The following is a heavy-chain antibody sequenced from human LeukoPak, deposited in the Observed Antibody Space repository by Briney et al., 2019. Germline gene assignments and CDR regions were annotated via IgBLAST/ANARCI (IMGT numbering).Heavy chain of an antibody. V-gene: IGHV3-23*01. CDR3: AKDLRYYGSGTDY. CDR2: ISGSGGST. J-gene: IGHJ4*02. D-gene: IGHD3-10*01. Sequence: GGSLRLSCAASGFTFSSYAMSWVRQAPGKGLAWVSAISGSGGSTYYADSVKGRFTISRDNSKNTLYLQMNSLRAEDTAVYYCAKDLRYYGSGTDYWGQGTLVTVSS. CDR1: GFTFSSYA.